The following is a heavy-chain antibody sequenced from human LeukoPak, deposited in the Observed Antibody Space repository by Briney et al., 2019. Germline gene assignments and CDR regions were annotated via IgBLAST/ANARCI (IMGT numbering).Heavy chain of an antibody. Sequence: SETLSLTCSVSGYSISSRYSWGWIRSPPGKGLEWVGSIYHSGTTYYNPSLKSRVTISVDTSKNQFSLKLSSVTAADTAVYYCARATRTHAFGHFDYWGQGTLVTVSS. CDR1: GYSISSRYS. J-gene: IGHJ4*02. D-gene: IGHD1-14*01. V-gene: IGHV4-38-2*02. CDR2: IYHSGTT. CDR3: ARATRTHAFGHFDY.